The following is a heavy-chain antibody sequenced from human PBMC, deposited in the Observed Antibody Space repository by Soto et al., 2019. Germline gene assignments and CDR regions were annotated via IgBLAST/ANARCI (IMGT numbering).Heavy chain of an antibody. D-gene: IGHD2-21*02. V-gene: IGHV3-30-3*01. CDR1: GFTFSSYA. CDR3: ARVVRGGCGGDCPIDY. J-gene: IGHJ4*02. Sequence: GGSLRLSCAASGFTFSSYAMHWVRQAPGKGLEWVAVISYDGSNKYYADSVKGRFTISRDNSKNTLYLQMNSLRAEDTAVYYCARVVRGGCGGDCPIDYWGQGTLVTVSS. CDR2: ISYDGSNK.